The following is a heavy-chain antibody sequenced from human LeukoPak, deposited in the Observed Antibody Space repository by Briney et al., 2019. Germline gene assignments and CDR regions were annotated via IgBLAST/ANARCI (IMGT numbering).Heavy chain of an antibody. CDR2: ISGSGGST. CDR3: AKDHWALGGSYYYDY. J-gene: IGHJ4*02. CDR1: GFTFSSYA. Sequence: GGSLRLSCSASGFTFSSYAMSWVRQAPGKGLEWVSAISGSGGSTSYSDSVKGRFTISRDNSKNTLYLQMNSLRAEDTAVYYCAKDHWALGGSYYYDYWGQGTLVTVSS. V-gene: IGHV3-23*01. D-gene: IGHD1-26*01.